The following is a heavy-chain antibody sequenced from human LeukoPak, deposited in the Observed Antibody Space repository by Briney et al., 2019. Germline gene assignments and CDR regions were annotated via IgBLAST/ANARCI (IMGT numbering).Heavy chain of an antibody. J-gene: IGHJ5*02. Sequence: GGSLRLSCAASGFTFSSYWMSWVRQAPGKGLEWVANIKQDGSEKYYVDSVKGRFTFSRDNAKNSLYLQMNSLRAEDTAVYYCARSKQQLYNWFDPWGQGTLVTVSS. D-gene: IGHD1/OR15-1a*01. CDR1: GFTFSSYW. CDR3: ARSKQQLYNWFDP. V-gene: IGHV3-7*01. CDR2: IKQDGSEK.